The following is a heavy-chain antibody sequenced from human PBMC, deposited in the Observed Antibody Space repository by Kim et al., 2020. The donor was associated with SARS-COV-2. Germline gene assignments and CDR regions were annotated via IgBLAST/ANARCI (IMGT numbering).Heavy chain of an antibody. CDR1: GFTFSSHW. CDR3: ARDENWSLDY. J-gene: IGHJ4*02. CDR2: IDGDGSGT. V-gene: IGHV3-74*01. Sequence: GGSLRLSCAASGFTFSSHWMYWVRQVPGKGLMCVSRIDGDGSGTNYADSVKGRFTISRDNAKSTLYLQMNSLRVDDTAVYYCARDENWSLDYWGQGTLVTVSS. D-gene: IGHD1-1*01.